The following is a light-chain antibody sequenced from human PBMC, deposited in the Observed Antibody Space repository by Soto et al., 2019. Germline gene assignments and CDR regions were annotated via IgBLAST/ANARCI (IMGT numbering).Light chain of an antibody. CDR2: DNN. J-gene: IGLJ3*02. Sequence: QSVLTQPPSVSAAPGQRVTISCSGSRSNMGINYVSWYQQLPGPAPKVLIYDNNKRPSGIPDRFSGSKSGTSATLGITGLKTWDEADYYCGTWDSSLSAGVFGGGTKLTVL. V-gene: IGLV1-51*01. CDR3: GTWDSSLSAGV. CDR1: RSNMGINY.